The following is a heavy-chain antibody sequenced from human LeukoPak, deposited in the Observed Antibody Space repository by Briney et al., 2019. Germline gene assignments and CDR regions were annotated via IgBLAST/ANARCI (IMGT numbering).Heavy chain of an antibody. Sequence: PGGSLRLSCAASGFTFSSYEMNWVRQAPGKGLEWVSYISSSGSTIYYADSVKGRFTISRDNAKNSLYLQMNSLRAEDTAVYYCARAWRYSGYDFYLDYWGQGTLVTVSS. J-gene: IGHJ4*02. D-gene: IGHD5-12*01. CDR2: ISSSGSTI. V-gene: IGHV3-48*03. CDR3: ARAWRYSGYDFYLDY. CDR1: GFTFSSYE.